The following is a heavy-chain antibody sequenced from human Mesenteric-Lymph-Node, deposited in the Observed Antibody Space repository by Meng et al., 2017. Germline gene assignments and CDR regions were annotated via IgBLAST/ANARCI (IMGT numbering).Heavy chain of an antibody. Sequence: GESLKISCAASGFTVSSSVMSWVRQAPGKGLEWVSYISPGGITIYYADSVKGRFTISRDNAKNSLHLEMNSLRAEDTAMYYCARDWAFDIWGQGTMVTVSS. V-gene: IGHV3-48*04. CDR1: GFTVSSSV. CDR2: ISPGGITI. CDR3: ARDWAFDI. J-gene: IGHJ3*02.